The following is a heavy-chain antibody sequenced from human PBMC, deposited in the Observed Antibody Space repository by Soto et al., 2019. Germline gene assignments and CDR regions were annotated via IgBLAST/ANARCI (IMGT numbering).Heavy chain of an antibody. CDR2: VYYSGTA. V-gene: IGHV4-59*12. CDR1: GVSITNYY. CDR3: AREDTRWFDP. Sequence: SETLSLTCTVSGVSITNYYWSWIRQPPGKGLEWVGYVYYSGTASYNPSLKSRVAMSVDTSKKQISLKLSSVTAADTAVYYCAREDTRWFDPWGQGTLVTVSS. J-gene: IGHJ5*02.